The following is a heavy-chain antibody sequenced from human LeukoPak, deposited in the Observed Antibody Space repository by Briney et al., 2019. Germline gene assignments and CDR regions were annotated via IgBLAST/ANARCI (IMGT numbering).Heavy chain of an antibody. V-gene: IGHV1-46*01. J-gene: IGHJ4*02. CDR3: ASLYDIVGTTVDY. D-gene: IGHD1-26*01. Sequence: ASVNVSCTASGYTFTSYYMHWVRQAPGQGLEWMGIINPSGGSTSYAQKFQGRVTMTRDTSTSTVYMELSSLRSEDTAVYYCASLYDIVGTTVDYWGQGTLVTVSS. CDR2: INPSGGST. CDR1: GYTFTSYY.